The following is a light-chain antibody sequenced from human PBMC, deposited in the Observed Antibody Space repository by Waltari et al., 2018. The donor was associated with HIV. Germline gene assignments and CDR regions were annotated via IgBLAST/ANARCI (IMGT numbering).Light chain of an antibody. CDR2: KDT. CDR1: ALQNQY. V-gene: IGLV3-25*03. J-gene: IGLJ3*02. CDR3: QSADSNASLWV. Sequence: SYELTQPPSVSVSPGQTARITCSGDALQNQYAYWYQQRPGQAAVLVIYKDTERPSGIPERFSGSSSGTTATLTIIGVQAQDEADYHCQSADSNASLWVFGGGTKLTVL.